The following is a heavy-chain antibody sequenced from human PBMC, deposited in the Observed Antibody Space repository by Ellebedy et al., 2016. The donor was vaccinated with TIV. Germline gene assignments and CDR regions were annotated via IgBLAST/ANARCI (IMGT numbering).Heavy chain of an antibody. V-gene: IGHV5-10-1*01. J-gene: IGHJ4*02. D-gene: IGHD3-10*01. CDR1: GYSFTSYW. CDR3: ASGSGIYSPDY. Sequence: GESLKISXKGSGYSFTSYWIGWVRQMPGKGLEWMGRIDPRDSYTKYSPSFQGHVTISADKSISTAYLQWSNLKAADTAIYYCASGSGIYSPDYWGQGTLVTVSS. CDR2: IDPRDSYT.